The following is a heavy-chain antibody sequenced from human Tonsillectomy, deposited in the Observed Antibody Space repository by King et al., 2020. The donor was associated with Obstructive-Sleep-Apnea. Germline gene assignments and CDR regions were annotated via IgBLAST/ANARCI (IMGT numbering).Heavy chain of an antibody. CDR1: GYSFSSHW. CDR2: IYPGDSDT. D-gene: IGHD3-22*01. J-gene: IGHJ4*02. V-gene: IGHV5-51*01. CDR3: AIPGYYDSGGYHYAEALDY. Sequence: VQLVESGPEVKKPGESLKISCKGSGYSFSSHWVAWVRQMPGKGLEWMGIIYPGDSDTRYSPSFQGQVTISADKSISTAYLQWSSLKASDTAMYYCAIPGYYDSGGYHYAEALDYWGQGTLVTVSS.